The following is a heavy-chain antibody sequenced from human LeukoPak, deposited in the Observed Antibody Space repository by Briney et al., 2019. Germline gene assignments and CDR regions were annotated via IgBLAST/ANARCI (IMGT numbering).Heavy chain of an antibody. CDR3: ATNKWDGYNLDY. V-gene: IGHV1-18*01. D-gene: IGHD5-24*01. Sequence: ASVKVSCKASGHSSNTFGITWVRQAPGQGLEWMGWISAYNGNTKYVQKLQGRVTMTTDTSTSTAYMELRSLRSDDTAVYYCATNKWDGYNLDYWGQGTLVTASS. J-gene: IGHJ4*02. CDR2: ISAYNGNT. CDR1: GHSSNTFG.